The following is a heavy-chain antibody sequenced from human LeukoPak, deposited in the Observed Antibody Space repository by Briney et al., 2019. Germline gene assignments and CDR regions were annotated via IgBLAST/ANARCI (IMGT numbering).Heavy chain of an antibody. J-gene: IGHJ4*02. V-gene: IGHV3-21*01. CDR1: GFSLSSYW. CDR3: ARDRASAVTTFFDY. Sequence: GGSLRLSCAASGFSLSSYWMGWVRQAPGKGLEWVSSISSSSSHMFYADSVKGRFSISRDNANNSLYLQMNSLRAEDTAVYYCARDRASAVTTFFDYWGQGTLVTVSS. CDR2: ISSSSSHM. D-gene: IGHD4-17*01.